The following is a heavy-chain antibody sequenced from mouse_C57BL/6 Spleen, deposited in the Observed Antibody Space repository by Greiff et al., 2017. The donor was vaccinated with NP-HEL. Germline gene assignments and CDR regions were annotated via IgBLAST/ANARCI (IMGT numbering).Heavy chain of an antibody. CDR2: IDPETGGT. Sequence: QVQLQQSGAELVRPGASVTLSCKASGYTFTDYEMHWVKQTPVHGLEWIGAIDPETGGTAYNQKFKGKAILTADKSSSTAYMELRSLTSEDSAVYYCTRGWELLPFAYWGQGTLVTVSA. D-gene: IGHD2-12*01. J-gene: IGHJ3*01. CDR3: TRGWELLPFAY. CDR1: GYTFTDYE. V-gene: IGHV1-15*01.